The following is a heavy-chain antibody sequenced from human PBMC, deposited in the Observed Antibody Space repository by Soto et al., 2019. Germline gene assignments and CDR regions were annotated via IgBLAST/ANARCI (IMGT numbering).Heavy chain of an antibody. Sequence: QVQLVQSGAEVKKPGSSVKVSCKASGGTFSSYAISWVRQAPGQGLEWMGGIIPIFGTANHAQKFQGRVTITADESTSTADMELSSLRSEDTAVYYCARVEQDSSGPSLFDPWGQGTLVTVSS. V-gene: IGHV1-69*01. CDR3: ARVEQDSSGPSLFDP. J-gene: IGHJ5*01. D-gene: IGHD3-22*01. CDR1: GGTFSSYA. CDR2: IIPIFGTA.